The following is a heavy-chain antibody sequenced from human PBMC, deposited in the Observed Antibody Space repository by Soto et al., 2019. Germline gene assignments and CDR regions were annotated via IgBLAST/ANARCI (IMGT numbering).Heavy chain of an antibody. CDR3: ARHVRLPTPIDY. J-gene: IGHJ4*02. V-gene: IGHV4-39*01. Sequence: SETLSLTCTVSGGSISSSSYYWGWIRQPPGKGLEWIGSIYYSGSTYYNPSLKSRVTISVDTSKNQFSLKLSSVTAADTAVYYCARHVRLPTPIDYGGQGTLVTVSS. D-gene: IGHD5-12*01. CDR1: GGSISSSSYY. CDR2: IYYSGST.